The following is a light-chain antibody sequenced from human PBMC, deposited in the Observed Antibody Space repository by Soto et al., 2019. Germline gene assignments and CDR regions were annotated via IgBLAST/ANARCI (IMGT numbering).Light chain of an antibody. Sequence: EIVLTQSPGTLSLSPGERATLSCRASQSVSSNYLAWYQQKPGQAPRLLIYGASSMVTGIPDRFSGSGSGTDFTLTISRLEPEDFALYYCQQYGNSLFNFCPGTKVDIK. CDR3: QQYGNSLFN. V-gene: IGKV3-20*01. CDR2: GAS. J-gene: IGKJ3*01. CDR1: QSVSSNY.